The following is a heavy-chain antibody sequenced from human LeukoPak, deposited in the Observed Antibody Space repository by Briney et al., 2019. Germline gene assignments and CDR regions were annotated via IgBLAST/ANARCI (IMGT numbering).Heavy chain of an antibody. Sequence: GGSLRLSCAASGFTFSSYAMSWVRQAPGKGLEWVSVIYSGGSTYYADSVKGRFTISRDNSKNTLYLQMNSLRAEDTAVYYCAGGAAAAGVDYWGQGTLVTVSS. D-gene: IGHD6-13*01. V-gene: IGHV3-53*01. CDR1: GFTFSSYA. CDR2: IYSGGST. CDR3: AGGAAAAGVDY. J-gene: IGHJ4*02.